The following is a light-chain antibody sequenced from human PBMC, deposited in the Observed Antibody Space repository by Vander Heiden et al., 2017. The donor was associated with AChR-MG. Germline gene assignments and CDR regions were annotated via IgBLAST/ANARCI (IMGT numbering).Light chain of an antibody. CDR3: QQSHSTPIT. Sequence: DIQMTEPPSSLSASAGDRVMITCRASQSISMYLNWYQQKPGKAPKLLIYGTSRLQSGVPSRFSGSGSGTDFSLTISSLQPEDFATYYCQQSHSTPITFGEGTRLEIK. V-gene: IGKV1-39*01. CDR1: QSISMY. J-gene: IGKJ5*01. CDR2: GTS.